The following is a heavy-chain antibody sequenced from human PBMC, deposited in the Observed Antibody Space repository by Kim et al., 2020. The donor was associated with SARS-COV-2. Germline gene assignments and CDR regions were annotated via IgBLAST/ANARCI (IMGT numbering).Heavy chain of an antibody. CDR2: IKQDGSEK. D-gene: IGHD3-9*01. Sequence: GGSLRLSCAASGFTFSNYWMSWVRQAPGKGLEWVANIKQDGSEKYYVDSVKGRFTVSRDNAKKSLSLQMTSLRAEDTAVYSCARVALHSVILTGHYPPADYCGQGTLVTVSS. J-gene: IGHJ4*02. CDR3: ARVALHSVILTGHYPPADY. V-gene: IGHV3-7*04. CDR1: GFTFSNYW.